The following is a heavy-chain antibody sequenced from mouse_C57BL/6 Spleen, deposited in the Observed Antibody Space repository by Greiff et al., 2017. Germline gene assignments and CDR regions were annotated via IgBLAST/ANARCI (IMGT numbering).Heavy chain of an antibody. V-gene: IGHV1-82*01. J-gene: IGHJ1*03. D-gene: IGHD1-1*01. CDR2: IYPGDGDT. CDR3: ARGRGDYYCSGYGYFDV. Sequence: VQLQQSGPELVKPGASVKISCKASGYAFSSSWMNWVKQRPGQGLAWIGRIYPGDGDTNYNGKFKCKATLTADTSSSTAYMQLSSLTSEDSAVYVFARGRGDYYCSGYGYFDVWGTGTTVTASS. CDR1: GYAFSSSW.